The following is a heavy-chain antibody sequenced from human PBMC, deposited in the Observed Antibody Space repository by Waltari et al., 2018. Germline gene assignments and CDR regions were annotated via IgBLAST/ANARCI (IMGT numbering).Heavy chain of an antibody. CDR2: NHQNGSQK. D-gene: IGHD5-18*01. J-gene: IGHJ4*02. V-gene: IGHV3-7*01. CDR3: ARGIQLWGDY. Sequence: EVQLVESGGGLVQPGGSLRLSCAASGFTFGDYWMTWVRQAPGKGLEGGANNHQNGSQKYYVDSLKGRFTVSRENAKNSLYLQMNSLRADDTAVYYCARGIQLWGDYWGQGTLVTVSS. CDR1: GFTFGDYW.